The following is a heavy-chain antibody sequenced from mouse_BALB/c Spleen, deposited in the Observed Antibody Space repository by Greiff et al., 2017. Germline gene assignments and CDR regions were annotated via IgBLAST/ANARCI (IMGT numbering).Heavy chain of an antibody. CDR3: ARDYGNYVDAMDY. CDR2: IDPANGNT. Sequence: VQLQQSGAELVKPGASVKLSCTASGFNIKDTYMHWVKQRPEQGLEWIGRIDPANGNTKYDPKFQGKATITADTSSNTAYLQLSSLTSEDTAVYYCARDYGNYVDAMDYWGQGTSVTVSS. D-gene: IGHD2-1*01. J-gene: IGHJ4*01. CDR1: GFNIKDTY. V-gene: IGHV14-3*02.